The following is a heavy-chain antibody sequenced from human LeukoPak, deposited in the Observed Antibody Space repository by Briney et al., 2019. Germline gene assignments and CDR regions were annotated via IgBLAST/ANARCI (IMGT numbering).Heavy chain of an antibody. V-gene: IGHV3-21*01. CDR3: ARDPYSGAYGNTYYYYMDV. CDR2: IPTSSTYT. D-gene: IGHD1-26*01. J-gene: IGHJ6*03. Sequence: PGGSLRLSCEASGFSFSSYNMDWVRQTPGKGLEWISSIPTSSTYTFYADSVKGRFTISRDNARNSLYLQMNSLTAEDTAVYYCARDPYSGAYGNTYYYYMDVWGKGTTVTISS. CDR1: GFSFSSYN.